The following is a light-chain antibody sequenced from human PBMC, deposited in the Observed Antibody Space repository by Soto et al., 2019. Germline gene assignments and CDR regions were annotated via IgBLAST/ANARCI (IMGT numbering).Light chain of an antibody. CDR3: LQIYSTPYT. CDR2: AAS. J-gene: IGKJ2*01. CDR1: QSISRH. V-gene: IGKV1-39*01. Sequence: DIQMTQSPSSLSASVGDRVTITCRASQSISRHLNWYQHKPGKAPKLLIYAASALQSRVPSRFSGSRSGAEFSLTITSLQPEDFATYYCLQIYSTPYTFGQGTKLEIK.